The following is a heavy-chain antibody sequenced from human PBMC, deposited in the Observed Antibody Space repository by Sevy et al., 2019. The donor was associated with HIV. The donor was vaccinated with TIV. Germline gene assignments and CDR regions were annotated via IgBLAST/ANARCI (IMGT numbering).Heavy chain of an antibody. CDR3: ARDSNSGYYYYYAMDV. Sequence: GKSLKISCAASGFIFSNYAMHWVRQAPGKGLKWVAVISYDGINKYYADSVKGRFTISRDNSKNTLYVQMNSLRAEDTAVYYCARDSNSGYYYYYAMDVWGQGTTVTVSS. J-gene: IGHJ6*02. V-gene: IGHV3-30-3*01. CDR1: GFIFSNYA. D-gene: IGHD1-26*01. CDR2: ISYDGINK.